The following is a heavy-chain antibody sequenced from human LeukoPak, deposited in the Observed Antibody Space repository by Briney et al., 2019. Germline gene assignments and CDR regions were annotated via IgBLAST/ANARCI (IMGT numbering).Heavy chain of an antibody. V-gene: IGHV3-72*01. D-gene: IGHD3-22*01. CDR1: GFTFSDHY. CDR2: TRNKANSYTT. J-gene: IGHJ3*02. CDR3: AREDMKSYYYDSSGYFDAFDI. Sequence: GGSLRLSCAASGFTFSDHYMDWVRQAPGKGLEWVGRTRNKANSYTTEYAASVKGRFTISRDDSKNSLYLQMNSLKTEDTAVYYCAREDMKSYYYDSSGYFDAFDIWGQGTMVTVSS.